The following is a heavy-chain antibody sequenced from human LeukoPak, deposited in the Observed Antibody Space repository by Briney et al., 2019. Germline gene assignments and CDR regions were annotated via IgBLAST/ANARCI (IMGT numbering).Heavy chain of an antibody. D-gene: IGHD2-2*01. Sequence: SETLSLSCSVSGGSMNNFYWNWIRQPPGQGLEWIGRIYASWSTNYHSSLKRRSSMLIETSKKELSLKLTSVTAADTAIYFCARESISTAATWFDSWGQGTLVTVAP. CDR1: GGSMNNFY. V-gene: IGHV4-4*07. CDR3: ARESISTAATWFDS. J-gene: IGHJ5*01. CDR2: IYASWST.